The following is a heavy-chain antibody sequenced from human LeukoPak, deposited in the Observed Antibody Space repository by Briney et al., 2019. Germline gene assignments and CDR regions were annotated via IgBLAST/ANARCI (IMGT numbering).Heavy chain of an antibody. V-gene: IGHV4-4*02. CDR1: GGSISSSNW. CDR2: IYHSGNT. Sequence: SETLSLTCAVSGGSISSSNWWSWVRQPPGKGLEWIGEIYHSGNTNYNSSLKSRVTISVDKSKNQFSLKLSSVTAADTAVYYCARRVVEDYYYYYMDVWGKGTTVTVSS. J-gene: IGHJ6*03. CDR3: ARRVVEDYYYYYMDV. D-gene: IGHD3-22*01.